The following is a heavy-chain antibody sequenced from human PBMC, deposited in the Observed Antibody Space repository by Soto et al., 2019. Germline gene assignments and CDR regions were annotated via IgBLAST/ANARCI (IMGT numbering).Heavy chain of an antibody. V-gene: IGHV1-69*08. J-gene: IGHJ3*02. Sequence: QVQLVQSGAEVKKPGSSVKVSCKSSGGTFSSYTISWVRQAPGQGLEWMGRLIPILGIANYAQKFQGRVTITADKSTSTAYMELSSLRSEDTAVYYCARDSGVFSDYGDYLIDAFDICGQGTMVTVSS. CDR3: ARDSGVFSDYGDYLIDAFDI. D-gene: IGHD4-17*01. CDR2: LIPILGIA. CDR1: GGTFSSYT.